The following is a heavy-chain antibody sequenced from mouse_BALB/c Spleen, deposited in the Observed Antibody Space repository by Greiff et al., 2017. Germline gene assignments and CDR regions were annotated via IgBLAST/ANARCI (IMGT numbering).Heavy chain of an antibody. CDR2: IDPENGDT. Sequence: VHVKQSGAELVRSGASVKLSCTASGFNIKDYYMHWVKQRPEQGLEWIGWIDPENGDTEYAPKFQGKATMTADTSSNTAYLQLSSLTSEDTAVYYCNRGYDGYMDYWGQGTSVTVSS. J-gene: IGHJ4*01. CDR1: GFNIKDYY. V-gene: IGHV14-4*02. CDR3: NRGYDGYMDY. D-gene: IGHD2-3*01.